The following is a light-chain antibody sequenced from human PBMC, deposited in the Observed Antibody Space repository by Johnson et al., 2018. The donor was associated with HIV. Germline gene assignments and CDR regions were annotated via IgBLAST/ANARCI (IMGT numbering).Light chain of an antibody. Sequence: QSVLTQPPSVSAAPGQKVTISCSGSSSNIGNNYVSWYQQLPGTAPKLLVYENIMRPSGIPDRFSGSKSGTSATLGIAGLQTGYEADYYCGTWDSRLSDNVCGDGTKVTVL. CDR2: ENI. CDR3: GTWDSRLSDNV. J-gene: IGLJ1*01. CDR1: SSNIGNNY. V-gene: IGLV1-51*02.